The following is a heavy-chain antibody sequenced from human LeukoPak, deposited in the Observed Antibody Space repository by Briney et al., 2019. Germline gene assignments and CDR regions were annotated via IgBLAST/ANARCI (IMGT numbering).Heavy chain of an antibody. CDR2: ISTSSDT. Sequence: GGSLRLSCAASGFIFSDYSMTCVRQAPGKGLQWVSSISTSSDTSYVDSLKGRFTISRDNAKTSLYLQMSSLRGEDTAMYYCARVYSYGETQRLHFWGQGVLVTVSS. J-gene: IGHJ4*02. CDR3: ARVYSYGETQRLHF. V-gene: IGHV3-69-1*01. CDR1: GFIFSDYS. D-gene: IGHD5-18*01.